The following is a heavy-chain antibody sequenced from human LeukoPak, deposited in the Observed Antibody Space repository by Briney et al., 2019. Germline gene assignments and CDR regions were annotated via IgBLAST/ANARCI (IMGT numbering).Heavy chain of an antibody. CDR2: IYYSGGT. CDR3: ARGRQLWWGY. Sequence: SETLSLTCTVSGGSISSYYWSWIRQPPGKGLEWIGYIYYSGGTNYNPSLKSRVTISVDTSKNQFSLKLSSVTAADTAVYYCARGRQLWWGYWGQGTLVTVSS. CDR1: GGSISSYY. D-gene: IGHD5-18*01. J-gene: IGHJ4*02. V-gene: IGHV4-59*01.